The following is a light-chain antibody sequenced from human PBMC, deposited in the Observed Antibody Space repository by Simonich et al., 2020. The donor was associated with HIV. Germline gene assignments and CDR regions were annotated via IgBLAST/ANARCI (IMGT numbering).Light chain of an antibody. V-gene: IGLV2-14*01. CDR2: DVI. J-gene: IGLJ1*01. CDR3: SSYTSSSTYV. CDR1: SSDVGGYSY. Sequence: QSALTQPASVSGSPGQSITISCTGTSSDVGGYSYVSWFQQHPGTAPKLMIYDVIRRPSGVSDLFSGSKSGNTASLTISGLQAEDEADYYCSSYTSSSTYVFGRGTKVTVV.